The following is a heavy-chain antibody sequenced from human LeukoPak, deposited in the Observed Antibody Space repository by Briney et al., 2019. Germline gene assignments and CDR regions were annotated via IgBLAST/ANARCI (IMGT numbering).Heavy chain of an antibody. J-gene: IGHJ3*02. D-gene: IGHD5-12*01. CDR2: VYFSGNA. V-gene: IGHV4-39*02. CDR1: GVSISRSSAYF. Sequence: PSETLSLTCTVSGVSISRSSAYFWVWIRQPPGKGLEWIGTVYFSGNAYYNPSLKSRVTISVDTSKNQFSLELSSVTAADTAVYYCAREFPSSGYDRHDAFDIWGQGTMVTVSS. CDR3: AREFPSSGYDRHDAFDI.